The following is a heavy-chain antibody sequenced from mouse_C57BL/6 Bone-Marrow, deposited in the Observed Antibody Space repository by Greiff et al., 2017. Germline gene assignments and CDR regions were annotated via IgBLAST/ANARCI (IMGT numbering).Heavy chain of an antibody. D-gene: IGHD2-3*01. CDR1: GYTFTSYW. J-gene: IGHJ2*01. Sequence: VQLQQPGAELVKPGASVKLSCKASGYTFTSYWMHWVKQRPGQGLEWIGMIHPNSGSTNYNEKFKSKATLTVDKSCSTAYMQLSSLTSEDAAVYYCARVGYYGYWGQGTTLTVSS. CDR2: IHPNSGST. V-gene: IGHV1-64*01. CDR3: ARVGYYGY.